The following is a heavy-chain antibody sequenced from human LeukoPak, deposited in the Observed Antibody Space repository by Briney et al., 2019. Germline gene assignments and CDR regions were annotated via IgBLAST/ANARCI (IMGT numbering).Heavy chain of an antibody. Sequence: GGSLRLSCAASGFTFSSYAMHWVRQAPGKGLEWVAVISYDGNNRYYADSVKGRFTISRDNAQNLLYLQMNSLRAEDTAVYYCARDVIVGGTRAFDYWGQGTLVTVSS. J-gene: IGHJ4*02. CDR2: ISYDGNNR. D-gene: IGHD1-26*01. V-gene: IGHV3-30-3*01. CDR1: GFTFSSYA. CDR3: ARDVIVGGTRAFDY.